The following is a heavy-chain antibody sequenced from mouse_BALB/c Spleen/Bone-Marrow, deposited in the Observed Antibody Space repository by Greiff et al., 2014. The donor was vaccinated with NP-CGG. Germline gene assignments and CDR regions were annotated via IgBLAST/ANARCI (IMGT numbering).Heavy chain of an antibody. CDR1: GFTFSDYY. D-gene: IGHD2-1*01. Sequence: EVQLQESGGGLVKPGGSLKLSCAVSGFTFSDYYMYWVRQNPEKRLEWVATINDGGSYTYYPDSVKERFTISRDNAKNNLYLQMSSPKSEDTAMYYCARDGNFAMDYWGQGTSVTVSS. V-gene: IGHV5-4*02. J-gene: IGHJ4*01. CDR3: ARDGNFAMDY. CDR2: INDGGSYT.